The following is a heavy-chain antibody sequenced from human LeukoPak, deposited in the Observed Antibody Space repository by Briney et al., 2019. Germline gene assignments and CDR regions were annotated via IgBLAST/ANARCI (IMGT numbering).Heavy chain of an antibody. CDR3: ARGGSSPGNWFDP. Sequence: GESLKISCEGSGYSFSDYWIGWVRHMPGKGLEWMGIIYPSGSDTRYSPSFQGQVIISADKSISTAYLQWGSLKASDTAMYYCARGGSSPGNWFDPWGQGTLVTVSS. CDR2: IYPSGSDT. V-gene: IGHV5-51*01. J-gene: IGHJ5*02. CDR1: GYSFSDYW. D-gene: IGHD6-13*01.